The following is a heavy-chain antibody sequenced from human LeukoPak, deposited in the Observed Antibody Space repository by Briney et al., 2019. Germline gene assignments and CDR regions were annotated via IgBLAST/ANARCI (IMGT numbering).Heavy chain of an antibody. CDR3: ARVVVVPAAISGKLDP. V-gene: IGHV4-31*03. CDR2: IYYSGST. CDR1: GGSISSGGYY. Sequence: SETLSLTCTVSGGSISSGGYYWSWIRQHPGKGLEWIVYIYYSGSTYYNPSLKSRVTISVDTSKNQFSLKLSSVTAADTAVNYCARVVVVPAAISGKLDPWGQGTLVTVSS. D-gene: IGHD2-2*01. J-gene: IGHJ5*02.